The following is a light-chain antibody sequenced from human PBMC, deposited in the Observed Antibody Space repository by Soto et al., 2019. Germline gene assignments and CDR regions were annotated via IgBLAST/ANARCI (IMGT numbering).Light chain of an antibody. CDR2: KAS. Sequence: DTQMTQSPSSLSASVGDRVTITCRASQGIRNDLGWYQQKPGKAPKLLIYKASSLESGVPSRFSGSGSGTEFTLTISSLQPDDFATYYCQQYNSYSRTFGQGTKVDIK. CDR3: QQYNSYSRT. CDR1: QGIRND. J-gene: IGKJ1*01. V-gene: IGKV1-5*03.